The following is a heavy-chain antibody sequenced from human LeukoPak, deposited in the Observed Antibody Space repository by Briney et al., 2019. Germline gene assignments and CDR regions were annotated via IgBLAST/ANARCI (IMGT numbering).Heavy chain of an antibody. CDR3: ARDPNYYDSSGYYPAEYFQH. Sequence: PGGSLRLSCAASGFSFTNAWMNWVRQAPGKGLEWVGRIRSTTHGGTTDFAVSVKGRFTISRDDSRDTLYLQMNSLRAEDTAVYYCARDPNYYDSSGYYPAEYFQHWGQGTLVTVSS. CDR2: IRSTTHGGTT. CDR1: GFSFTNAW. D-gene: IGHD3-22*01. V-gene: IGHV3-15*07. J-gene: IGHJ1*01.